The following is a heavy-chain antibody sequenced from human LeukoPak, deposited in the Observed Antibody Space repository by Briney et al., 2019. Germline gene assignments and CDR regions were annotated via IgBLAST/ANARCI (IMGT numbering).Heavy chain of an antibody. D-gene: IGHD5-12*01. CDR1: GFTFSSYW. J-gene: IGHJ4*02. CDR2: INSDGSFT. CDR3: ARAPGGSEYDLYLDY. Sequence: GGSLRLSCAASGFTFSSYWMHWVRQAPGKGLVWVSRINSDGSFTNYADSVKGRFTISRDNAKNTLYLQMNSLRAEDTAVYYCARAPGGSEYDLYLDYGGQGTLAPVPS. V-gene: IGHV3-74*01.